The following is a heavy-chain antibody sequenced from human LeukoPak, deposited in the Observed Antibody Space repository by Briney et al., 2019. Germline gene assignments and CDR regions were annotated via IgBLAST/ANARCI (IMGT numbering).Heavy chain of an antibody. Sequence: SETLSLTCAVSGGSISSSNWWSWVRQPPGKGLEWIGYIYYSGSTYYNPSLKSRVTISVDTSKNQFSLKLSSVTAADTAVYYCAREVDLRGQGDYWGQGTLVTVSS. CDR3: AREVDLRGQGDY. J-gene: IGHJ4*02. CDR1: GGSISSSNW. CDR2: IYYSGST. V-gene: IGHV4-4*02. D-gene: IGHD4-17*01.